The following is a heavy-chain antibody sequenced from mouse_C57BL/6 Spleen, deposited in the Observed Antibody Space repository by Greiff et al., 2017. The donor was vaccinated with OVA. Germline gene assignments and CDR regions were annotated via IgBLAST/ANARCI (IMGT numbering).Heavy chain of an antibody. CDR1: GYSITSGYY. V-gene: IGHV3-6*01. CDR3: AREDDYDRAWFAY. Sequence: EVKLVESGPGLVKPSQSLSLTCSVTGYSITSGYYWNWIRQFPGNKLEWMGYISYDGSNNYNPSLKNRISITRDTSKNQFFLKLNSVTTEDTATYYCAREDDYDRAWFAYWGQGTLVTVSA. CDR2: ISYDGSN. D-gene: IGHD2-4*01. J-gene: IGHJ3*01.